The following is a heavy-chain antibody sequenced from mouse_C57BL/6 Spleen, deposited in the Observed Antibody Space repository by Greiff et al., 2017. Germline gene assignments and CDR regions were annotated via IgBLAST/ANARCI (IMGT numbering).Heavy chain of an antibody. CDR3: ARRGNNYDYDGWCAY. V-gene: IGHV1-80*01. J-gene: IGHJ3*01. CDR1: GYAFSSYW. Sequence: QVQLQQSGAELVKPGASVKISCKASGYAFSSYWMNWVKQRPGKGLERIGQIYPGDGDTNYNGKFKGKATLTADKSSSTAYMQLSSLTSEDSAVYFCARRGNNYDYDGWCAYWGPESLVSVSA. D-gene: IGHD2-4*01. CDR2: IYPGDGDT.